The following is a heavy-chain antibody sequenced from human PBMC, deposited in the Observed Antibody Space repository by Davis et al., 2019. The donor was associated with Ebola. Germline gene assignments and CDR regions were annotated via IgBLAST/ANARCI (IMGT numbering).Heavy chain of an antibody. Sequence: AAPVKVSCKASGYIFTSYDINWVRQATGQGLEWMGWMNPNSGNTGYARKFQDRVTMTRDTSMNTAYMELSSLRSEDTAVYYCARRRWSSSGCIFSWGQGTMVTVSS. CDR3: ARRRWSSSGCIFS. D-gene: IGHD3-22*01. V-gene: IGHV1-8*01. J-gene: IGHJ3*01. CDR1: GYIFTSYD. CDR2: MNPNSGNT.